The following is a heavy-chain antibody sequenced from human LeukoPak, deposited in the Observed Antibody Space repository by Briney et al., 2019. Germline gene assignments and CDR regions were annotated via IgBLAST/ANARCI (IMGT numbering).Heavy chain of an antibody. CDR1: GYTLTELS. CDR2: FYPEDGET. Sequence: ASVKVSCKVSGYTLTELSMHWVRQAPGKGLEWMGGFYPEDGETIYAQKFQGRVTMTEDTSTDTAYMELSSLRSEDTAVYYCATEVATIRLHYYGMDVWGQGTTVTVSS. V-gene: IGHV1-24*01. D-gene: IGHD5-12*01. CDR3: ATEVATIRLHYYGMDV. J-gene: IGHJ6*02.